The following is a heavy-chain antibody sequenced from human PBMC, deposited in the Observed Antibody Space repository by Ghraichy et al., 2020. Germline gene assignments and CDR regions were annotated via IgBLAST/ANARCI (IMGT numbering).Heavy chain of an antibody. D-gene: IGHD1-1*01. V-gene: IGHV3-23*01. CDR1: GFTFSNYA. J-gene: IGHJ3*02. CDR3: AKRMLAGTPAGAFDI. CDR2: VGDSGVNK. Sequence: LTCAASGFTFSNYAMHWVRQAPGKGLEWVSVVGDSGVNKFYADSVKGRFTISRDNSMNTLYLQMNSLRAEDTAVYYCAKRMLAGTPAGAFDIWGQGTMVTVSS.